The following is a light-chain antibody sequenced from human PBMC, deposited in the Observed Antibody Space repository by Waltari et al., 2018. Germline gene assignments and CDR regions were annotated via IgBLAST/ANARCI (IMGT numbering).Light chain of an antibody. Sequence: DIVMTQSPDSLAVSLGERATINCKSSQSVLYSSNNKSYLAWYQQKPGQPPNLLIYWASTRESGVPDRFGGSGSGTDFTLTISSLQAEDVAVYYCQQYYDTPYTFGQGTKLEIK. J-gene: IGKJ2*01. V-gene: IGKV4-1*01. CDR3: QQYYDTPYT. CDR1: QSVLYSSNNKSY. CDR2: WAS.